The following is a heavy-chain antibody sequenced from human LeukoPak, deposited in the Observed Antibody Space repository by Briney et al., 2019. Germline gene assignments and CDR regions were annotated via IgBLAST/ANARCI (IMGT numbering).Heavy chain of an antibody. Sequence: GGSLRLSCAASGFTFSSYAIHWVRQAPGKGLEWVAVISYDGSNKYYADSVKGRFTISRDNSKNTLYLQMNSLRAEDTAVYYCARGLYYYGSGSRMPFDYWGQGTLVTVSS. CDR1: GFTFSSYA. V-gene: IGHV3-30*04. CDR2: ISYDGSNK. D-gene: IGHD3-10*01. J-gene: IGHJ4*02. CDR3: ARGLYYYGSGSRMPFDY.